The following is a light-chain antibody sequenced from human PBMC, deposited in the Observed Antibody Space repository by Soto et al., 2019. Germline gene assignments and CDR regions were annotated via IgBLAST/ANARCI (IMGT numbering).Light chain of an antibody. J-gene: IGLJ1*01. CDR3: SSYAGSNNFV. Sequence: QSVRTQPPSASGSPGESVTISCTVTSSDVGGYNYVSWYQQHPGKAPKLMIYEVSKRPSGVPDRFSGSKSGNTASLTVSGLQAEDEADYYCSSYAGSNNFVFGTGTKVTVL. V-gene: IGLV2-8*01. CDR1: SSDVGGYNY. CDR2: EVS.